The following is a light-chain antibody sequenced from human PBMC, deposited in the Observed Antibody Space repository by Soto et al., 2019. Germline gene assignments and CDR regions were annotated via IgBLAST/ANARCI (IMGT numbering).Light chain of an antibody. CDR1: QSISSY. Sequence: DVQMTQSPSSLSASVGDRVTITCRASQSISSYLNWYQQKPGKAPKLLIYAASSLQSGVPSRFSGSGSRTDFTLTISSLQPEDFSTYYCQQSYSTLYTIGQGTKLEIK. J-gene: IGKJ2*01. V-gene: IGKV1-39*01. CDR2: AAS. CDR3: QQSYSTLYT.